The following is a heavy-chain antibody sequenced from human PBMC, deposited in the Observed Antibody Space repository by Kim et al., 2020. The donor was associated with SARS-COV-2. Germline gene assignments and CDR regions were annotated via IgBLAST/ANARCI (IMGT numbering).Heavy chain of an antibody. Sequence: ASVKVSCKASGYTFTGYYMHWVRQAPGQGLEWMGRINPNSGGTNYAQKFQGRVTMTRETSISTAYMELSRLRSDDTAVYYCARVIVSGYYDQNTIDYWGQGTLVTVSS. J-gene: IGHJ4*02. CDR1: GYTFTGYY. CDR2: INPNSGGT. D-gene: IGHD3-22*01. CDR3: ARVIVSGYYDQNTIDY. V-gene: IGHV1-2*06.